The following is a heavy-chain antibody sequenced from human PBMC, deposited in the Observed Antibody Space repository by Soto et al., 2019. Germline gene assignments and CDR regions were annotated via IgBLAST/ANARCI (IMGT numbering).Heavy chain of an antibody. J-gene: IGHJ5*02. CDR1: GFTFSSYS. CDR2: ISSSSSYI. D-gene: IGHD6-13*01. V-gene: IGHV3-21*01. CDR3: ARDRIAAAGWFDP. Sequence: KTGGSLRLSCAASGFTFSSYSMNWVRQAPGKGLEWVSSISSSSSYIYYADSVKGRFTISRDNAKNSLYLQMNSLRAEDTAVYYCARDRIAAAGWFDPWGQGTLVTVSS.